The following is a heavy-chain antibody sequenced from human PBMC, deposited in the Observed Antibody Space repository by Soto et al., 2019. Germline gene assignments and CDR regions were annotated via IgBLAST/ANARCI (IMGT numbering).Heavy chain of an antibody. CDR3: ARSRVDGDYEASFDS. V-gene: IGHV4-4*02. CDR2: IYHSGAT. CDR1: GGPITSSHW. Sequence: QVQVQESGPGLVKPSGTLSLTCAVSGGPITSSHWWTWVRQPPGKGLEWMGEIYHSGATNYNPSLERRVTISADMSRTQFSRRLKSVTAADTAVYYCARSRVDGDYEASFDSWGQGILVTVSS. D-gene: IGHD4-17*01. J-gene: IGHJ4*02.